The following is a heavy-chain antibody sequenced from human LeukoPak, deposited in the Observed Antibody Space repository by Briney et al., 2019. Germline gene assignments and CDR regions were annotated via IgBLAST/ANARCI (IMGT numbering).Heavy chain of an antibody. CDR1: GGSISSGSYY. CDR3: ARDTYDILARLWSWFDP. J-gene: IGHJ5*02. D-gene: IGHD3-9*01. CDR2: IYTSGST. Sequence: PSETLSLTCTVSGGSISSGSYYWSWIRQPAGKGLEWIGRIYTSGSTNYNPSLKSRVTISVDTSKNQFSLKLSSVTAADTAVYYCARDTYDILARLWSWFDPWGQGTLVTVSS. V-gene: IGHV4-61*02.